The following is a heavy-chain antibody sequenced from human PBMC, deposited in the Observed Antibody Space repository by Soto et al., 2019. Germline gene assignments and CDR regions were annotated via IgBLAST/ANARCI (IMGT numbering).Heavy chain of an antibody. CDR3: ARRSYGDYLES. D-gene: IGHD4-17*01. J-gene: IGHJ4*01. Sequence: QVQLVESGGALVKPGGSLRLSCAASGFTFRGYYLSWIRQAPGKGLESVSAISGISTYTTYADSVRGRFTISRDNAKNSLFFHTIILPADDSAVYYCARRSYGDYLESWGHGTVV. V-gene: IGHV3-11*06. CDR2: ISGISTYT. CDR1: GFTFRGYY.